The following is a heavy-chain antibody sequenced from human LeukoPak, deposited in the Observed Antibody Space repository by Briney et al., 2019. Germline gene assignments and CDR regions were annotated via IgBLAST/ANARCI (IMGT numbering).Heavy chain of an antibody. CDR1: GGSISSSNW. CDR3: ARSPTGGARIYVGYSDY. Sequence: PSETLSLTCAVSGGSISSSNWWSWVRQPPGKGLEWIGDIYISGNTHYNPSLKSRVNISLDKSKNQFSLTLRSVTAADTAVYYCARSPTGGARIYVGYSDYWGQGTLVTVSS. D-gene: IGHD2-21*01. CDR2: IYISGNT. J-gene: IGHJ4*02. V-gene: IGHV4-4*02.